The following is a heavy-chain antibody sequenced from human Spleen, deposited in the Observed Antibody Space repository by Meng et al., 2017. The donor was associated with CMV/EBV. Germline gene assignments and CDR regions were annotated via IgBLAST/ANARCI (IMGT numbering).Heavy chain of an antibody. Sequence: SETLSLTCTVSGDSVSSYYWSWIRQPPGKGLEWIGYMFHSGITNYSPSLKSRVTISVDTSTNQFSLNLASVTAPDTAVYYCARESFGAFDIWGQGTMVTVSS. CDR3: ARESFGAFDI. D-gene: IGHD1-26*01. V-gene: IGHV4-59*02. CDR1: GDSVSSYY. J-gene: IGHJ3*02. CDR2: MFHSGIT.